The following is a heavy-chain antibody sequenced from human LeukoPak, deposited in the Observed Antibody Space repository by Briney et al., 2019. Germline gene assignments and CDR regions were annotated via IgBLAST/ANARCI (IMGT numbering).Heavy chain of an antibody. J-gene: IGHJ6*02. Sequence: GGSLRLSCAASGFTVSSNYMSWVRQAPGKGLEWVSVIYNGGSTYYADSVKGRFTISRDNSKNTLYLQMNSLRAEDTAVYYCATHTPRYYYYGMDVWGQGTTVTVSS. CDR1: GFTVSSNY. CDR2: IYNGGST. CDR3: ATHTPRYYYYGMDV. V-gene: IGHV3-53*01.